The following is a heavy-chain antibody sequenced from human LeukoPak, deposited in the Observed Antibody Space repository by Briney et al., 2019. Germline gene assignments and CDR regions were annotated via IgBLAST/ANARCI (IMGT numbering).Heavy chain of an antibody. V-gene: IGHV3-74*01. CDR2: INRDGSSA. CDR1: GFTFSTYW. J-gene: IGHJ4*02. Sequence: GGSLRLSCAASGFTFSTYWMHWVRQAPGKGLVWVSRINRDGSSATYADSVKGRFTISRDNAKNTLYLRMNSLRVEDTAVYYCATGVLSGSGPLVWGKGTLVAVSS. D-gene: IGHD6-19*01. CDR3: ATGVLSGSGPLV.